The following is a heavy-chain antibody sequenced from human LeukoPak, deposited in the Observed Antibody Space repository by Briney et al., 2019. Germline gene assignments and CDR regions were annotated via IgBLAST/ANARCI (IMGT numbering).Heavy chain of an antibody. CDR3: AKDLRTYCGGDCYPFDY. CDR1: GFTFSSYA. D-gene: IGHD2-21*02. V-gene: IGHV3-23*01. Sequence: GGSLRLSCAASGFTFSSYAMSWVRQAPGKGLEWVSAISGSGGSTYYADSVKGRFTISRDNSKNTLYLQMNSLRAEDTAVYYCAKDLRTYCGGDCYPFDYWGQGTLVTASS. J-gene: IGHJ4*02. CDR2: ISGSGGST.